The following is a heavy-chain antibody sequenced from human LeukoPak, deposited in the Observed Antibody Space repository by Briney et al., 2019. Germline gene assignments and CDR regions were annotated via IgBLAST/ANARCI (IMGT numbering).Heavy chain of an antibody. CDR3: ATEGYCGGDCPKEYYYYYYYMDV. CDR2: IRYEESNK. D-gene: IGHD2-21*02. CDR1: GFSLDSFG. Sequence: GGPLRLPGAASGFSLDSFGIHWARRAPGKGREWVAFIRYEESNKYYAESVQGRFTISRDNSKNTMYLQMNSLRAEDTALYYCATEGYCGGDCPKEYYYYYYYMDVWGKGTTVTVSS. V-gene: IGHV3-30*02. J-gene: IGHJ6*03.